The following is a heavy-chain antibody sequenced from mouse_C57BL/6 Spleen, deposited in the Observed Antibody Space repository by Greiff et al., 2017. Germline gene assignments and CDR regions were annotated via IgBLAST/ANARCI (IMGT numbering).Heavy chain of an antibody. CDR2: INPGSGGT. CDR1: GYAFTNYL. CDR3: ARDYGSSYGAMDY. D-gene: IGHD1-1*01. Sequence: QVQLQQSGAELVRPGTSVKVSCKASGYAFTNYLIEWVKQRPGQGLEWIGVINPGSGGTNYNEKFKGKATLTADKSSSTAYMQLSSLTSEDSAVYVCARDYGSSYGAMDYWGQGTSVTVSS. V-gene: IGHV1-54*01. J-gene: IGHJ4*01.